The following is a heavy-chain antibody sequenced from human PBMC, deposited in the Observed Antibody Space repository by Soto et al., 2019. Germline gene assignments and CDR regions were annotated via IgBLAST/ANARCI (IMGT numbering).Heavy chain of an antibody. V-gene: IGHV1-69*01. D-gene: IGHD2-15*01. CDR1: GGTFSSYA. CDR3: ARERLGYCCGGSCYWFDP. CDR2: IIPIFGTA. J-gene: IGHJ5*02. Sequence: QVQLVQSGAEVKKPGSSVKVSCKASGGTFSSYAISWVRQAPGQGLEWMGGIIPIFGTANYAQKFQGRVTITADESTSTAYMELSSLRSEDTAVYYCARERLGYCCGGSCYWFDPWGQGTLVTVSS.